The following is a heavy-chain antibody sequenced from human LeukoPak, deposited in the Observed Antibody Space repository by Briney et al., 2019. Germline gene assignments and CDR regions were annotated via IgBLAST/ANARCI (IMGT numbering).Heavy chain of an antibody. CDR1: GGSFSGYY. CDR3: ARLAGPLTAIYYSDY. Sequence: PSETLSLTCAVYGGSFSGYYWSWIRQPPGKGLEWIGEINHSGSTNYNPSLKSRVTVSVDTSKNQFSLKLSSVTAADTAVYYCARLAGPLTAIYYSDYWGQGTLVTVSS. V-gene: IGHV4-34*01. J-gene: IGHJ4*02. CDR2: INHSGST. D-gene: IGHD2-21*02.